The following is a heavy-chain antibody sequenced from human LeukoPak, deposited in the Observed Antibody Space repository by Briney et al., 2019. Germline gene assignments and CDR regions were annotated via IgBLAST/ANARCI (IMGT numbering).Heavy chain of an antibody. D-gene: IGHD3-22*01. Sequence: SETLSLTCAVYGGSFSGYYWSWIRQPPGKGLEWIGYIYYSGSTNYNPSLKSRVTISVDTSKNQFSLKLSSVTAADTAVYYCARSVGGYYYVGSGYYFDYWGQGTLVTVSS. J-gene: IGHJ4*02. CDR3: ARSVGGYYYVGSGYYFDY. V-gene: IGHV4-59*12. CDR2: IYYSGST. CDR1: GGSFSGYY.